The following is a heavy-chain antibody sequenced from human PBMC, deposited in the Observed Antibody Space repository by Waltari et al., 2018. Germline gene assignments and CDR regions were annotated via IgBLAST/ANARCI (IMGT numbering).Heavy chain of an antibody. CDR1: GGSFSGYY. D-gene: IGHD6-19*01. V-gene: IGHV4-34*01. J-gene: IGHJ4*02. Sequence: QVQLQQWGAGLLKPSETLSLTCAVYGGSFSGYYWSWIRQPPGKGLEWIGEINHSGRTNSNPSLKSRVTISVDTSKNQFSLKLSSVTAADTAVYYCASKVSSDAKKAFDYWGQGTLVTVSS. CDR2: INHSGRT. CDR3: ASKVSSDAKKAFDY.